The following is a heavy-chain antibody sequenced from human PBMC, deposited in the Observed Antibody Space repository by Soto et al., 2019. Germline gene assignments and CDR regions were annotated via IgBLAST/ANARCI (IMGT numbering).Heavy chain of an antibody. Sequence: QVQLQESGPGLVKPSQTLSLTCTVSGGSISSGAYYWRWLRQHPGKGLEWIGYIYYSGSTYYNPSLRSLGTISGYTSRNRFSLKLTSVTAADTAGYYGARTARYWGQGTLVTVSS. CDR2: IYYSGST. CDR1: GGSISSGAYY. CDR3: ARTARY. V-gene: IGHV4-31*01. J-gene: IGHJ4*02. D-gene: IGHD2-21*02.